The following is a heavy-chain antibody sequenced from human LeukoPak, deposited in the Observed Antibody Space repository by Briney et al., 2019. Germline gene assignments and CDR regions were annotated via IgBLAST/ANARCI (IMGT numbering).Heavy chain of an antibody. V-gene: IGHV1-8*03. CDR1: GYTFTNYD. CDR2: MNPNSGNT. D-gene: IGHD1-7*01. J-gene: IGHJ4*02. CDR3: ARANNWNYALGY. Sequence: ASVKVSCKASGYTFTNYDINWVRQATGQGLEWMGWMNPNSGNTAYAQKFQGRVTITRNTSISTAYMELRSLRSDDTAMYYCARANNWNYALGYWGQGTLVTVAS.